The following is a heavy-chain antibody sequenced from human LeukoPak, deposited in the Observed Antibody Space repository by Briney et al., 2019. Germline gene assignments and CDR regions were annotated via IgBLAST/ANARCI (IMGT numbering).Heavy chain of an antibody. CDR2: VSSSSSTI. V-gene: IGHV3-21*01. D-gene: IGHD2-2*01. Sequence: GGSLRLSCAASGFTFSSYSMSWVRQAPGKGLDWVSSVSSSSSTIYYADSVKGRFTISRDNAKNSLYLQMNSLRAEDTALYYCARGDCTTTSCHLFDYWGQGTLVTVSS. CDR3: ARGDCTTTSCHLFDY. J-gene: IGHJ4*02. CDR1: GFTFSSYS.